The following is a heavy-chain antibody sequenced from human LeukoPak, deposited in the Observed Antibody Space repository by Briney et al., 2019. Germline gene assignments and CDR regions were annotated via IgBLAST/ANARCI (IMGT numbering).Heavy chain of an antibody. V-gene: IGHV4-61*02. CDR2: IYTSGST. J-gene: IGHJ4*02. CDR1: GGSISSGSYY. D-gene: IGHD6-13*01. CDR3: AREGSRWYDYLYYFDY. Sequence: SQTLSLTCTVSGGSISSGSYYWSWIRQPAGKGLEWIGRIYTSGSTNYNPSLKSRVTISVDTSKNQFSLQLSSVTAADTAVYYCAREGSRWYDYLYYFDYWGQGTLVTVSS.